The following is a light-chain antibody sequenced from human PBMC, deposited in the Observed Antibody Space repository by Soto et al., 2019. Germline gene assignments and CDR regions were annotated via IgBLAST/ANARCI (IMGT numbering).Light chain of an antibody. CDR1: SSDIGDYDY. CDR3: SSYTSSSYD. V-gene: IGLV2-14*03. CDR2: AVS. Sequence: QSALTHPASVSGSPGQAITISCTGSSSDIGDYDYVSWYQHRPGKAPKLIIYAVSNRPSGVSNRFSGSKSGNTASLTISGLQAEDEADYYCSSYTSSSYDFGTGTKLTVL. J-gene: IGLJ1*01.